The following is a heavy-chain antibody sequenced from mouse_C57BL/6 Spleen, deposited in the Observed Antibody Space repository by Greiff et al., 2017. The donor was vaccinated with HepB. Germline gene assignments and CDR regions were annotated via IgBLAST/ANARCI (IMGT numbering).Heavy chain of an antibody. J-gene: IGHJ4*01. CDR3: ARKGYYGTFYAMDY. CDR2: IYPSDSET. CDR1: GYTFTSYW. Sequence: QVQLQHPGAELVRPGSSVKLSCKASGYTFTSYWMDWVKQRPGQGLEWIGNIYPSDSETHYNQKFKDKATLTVDKSSSTAYMQLSSLTSEDSAVYYCARKGYYGTFYAMDYWGQGTSVTVSS. D-gene: IGHD1-1*01. V-gene: IGHV1-61*01.